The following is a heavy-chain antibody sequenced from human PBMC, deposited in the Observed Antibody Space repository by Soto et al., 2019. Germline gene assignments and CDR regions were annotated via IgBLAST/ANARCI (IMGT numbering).Heavy chain of an antibody. V-gene: IGHV4-31*03. J-gene: IGHJ4*02. CDR1: GGYISSGGNY. CDR3: AIEDINESFFDY. D-gene: IGHD2-8*01. Sequence: KSSETLSLTCSVSGGYISSGGNYWSWIRQHPGKGLEWIGFIYYTGHTKYNAALKSRASISADMSENQFSLTLTSVTAADTAVYYCAIEDINESFFDYWGPGTLVTVSS. CDR2: IYYTGHT.